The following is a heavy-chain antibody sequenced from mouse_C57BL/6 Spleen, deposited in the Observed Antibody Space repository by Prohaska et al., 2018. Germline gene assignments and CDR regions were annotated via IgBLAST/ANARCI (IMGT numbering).Heavy chain of an antibody. CDR1: FSSYG. Sequence: FSSYGMSSLLQTPVTRLEWVATISSGGSYTYYPDSVKGRFTISRDNAKNTLYLQMSSLTSEDTAMYYCATAWDYWGQGTTVTVSS. V-gene: IGHV5-6*01. CDR3: ATAWDY. CDR2: ISSGGSYT. J-gene: IGHJ2*01.